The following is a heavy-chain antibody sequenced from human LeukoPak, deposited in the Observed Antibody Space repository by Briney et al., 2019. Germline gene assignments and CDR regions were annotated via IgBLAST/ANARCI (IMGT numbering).Heavy chain of an antibody. D-gene: IGHD4-11*01. J-gene: IGHJ4*02. CDR1: GGSITNTKYY. Sequence: SEALSLTCTLSGGSITNTKYYWGWIRQPPGKGLEWIGSIYYTGSTYYNPSLKSRVTISVDTSKNQFSLKLTSVTAEDTALYYCTRHTGYISGQYSNYEDSWGQGTLVTVSS. CDR2: IYYTGST. CDR3: TRHTGYISGQYSNYEDS. V-gene: IGHV4-39*01.